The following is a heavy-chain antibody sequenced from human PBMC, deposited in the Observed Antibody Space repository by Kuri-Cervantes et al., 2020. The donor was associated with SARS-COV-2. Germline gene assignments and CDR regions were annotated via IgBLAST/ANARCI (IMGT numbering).Heavy chain of an antibody. J-gene: IGHJ3*02. V-gene: IGHV1-18*01. CDR2: ISAYSGNT. CDR3: SGVEGVLRCLGWLPLVDAFDI. D-gene: IGHD3-3*01. Sequence: ASVKVSCKASGYTFTSYGISWVRQGPGQGLECMGGISAYSGNTNYAQKLQGRVTITTDTSTSTAYMELRSLISDDTASYYCSGVEGVLRCLGWLPLVDAFDIWGQGTLVTVSS. CDR1: GYTFTSYG.